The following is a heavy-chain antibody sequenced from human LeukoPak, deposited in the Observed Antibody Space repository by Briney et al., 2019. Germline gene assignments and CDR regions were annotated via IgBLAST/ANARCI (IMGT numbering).Heavy chain of an antibody. J-gene: IGHJ3*02. V-gene: IGHV3-30*18. CDR3: AKLRGPADFDI. Sequence: PGGSLRLSCAASGFTFSSYGMHWVRQAPGKGLEWVAVISYDGSNKYYADSVKGRFTISRDNSKNTLYLQMNSLRAEDTAVYYCAKLRGPADFDIWGQGTMVTVSS. CDR1: GFTFSSYG. D-gene: IGHD3-16*01. CDR2: ISYDGSNK.